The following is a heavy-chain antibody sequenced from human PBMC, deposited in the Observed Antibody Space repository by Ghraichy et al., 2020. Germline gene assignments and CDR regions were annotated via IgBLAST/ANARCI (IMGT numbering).Heavy chain of an antibody. CDR2: AFFSGIT. V-gene: IGHV4-59*01. CDR1: NGSISSYY. Sequence: SETLSLTCSVSNGSISSYYWSWLRQPPGEGLEWIGYAFFSGITNYNPSLKTRATISVDRSKNQFSLSLTSVTAADSAVYFCARWGASSWSKSTYYFDSWGQGTLFTVSS. D-gene: IGHD6-13*01. J-gene: IGHJ4*02. CDR3: ARWGASSWSKSTYYFDS.